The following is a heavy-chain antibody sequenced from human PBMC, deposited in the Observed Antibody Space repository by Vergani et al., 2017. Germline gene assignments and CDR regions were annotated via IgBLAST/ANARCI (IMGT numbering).Heavy chain of an antibody. Sequence: QVQLQQWGGGLLKPSETLSLTCVVNGGSFTSYHWTWIRQSPGEGLEWVGDIDHTGRPDYNPSLKSRLTMSVDKSRNQFSLALISVTATDTAIYFCARVNTETKGLLYCYYYMYVLGQGTAVPVS. J-gene: IGHJ6*03. D-gene: IGHD4-11*01. V-gene: IGHV4-34*01. CDR3: ARVNTETKGLLYCYYYMYV. CDR2: IDHTGRP. CDR1: GGSFTSYH.